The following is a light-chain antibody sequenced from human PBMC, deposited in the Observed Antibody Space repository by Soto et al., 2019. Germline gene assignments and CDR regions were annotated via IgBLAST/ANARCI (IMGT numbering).Light chain of an antibody. V-gene: IGKV1-9*01. CDR2: AAS. J-gene: IGKJ2*01. CDR3: QQLSYYPRT. CDR1: RDVSSY. Sequence: IQMTQSPSSLSATVGDRVTITCRASRDVSSYLVWYQQKPGKAPELLIYAASTLQTGVPLRFSGRGSGPESTLTIISLQPEDFATYYCQQLSYYPRTFGQVTKLE.